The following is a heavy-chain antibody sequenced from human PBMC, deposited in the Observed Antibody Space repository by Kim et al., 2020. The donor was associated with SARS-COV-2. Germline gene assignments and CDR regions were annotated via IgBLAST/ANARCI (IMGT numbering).Heavy chain of an antibody. CDR3: ARDGADAMVRGVIIY. CDR2: IKQDGSEK. V-gene: IGHV3-7*01. CDR1: GFTFSSYW. J-gene: IGHJ4*02. Sequence: GGSLRLSCAASGFTFSSYWMSWVRQAPGKGLEWVANIKQDGSEKYYVDSVKGRFTISRDNAKNSLYLQMNSLRAEDTAVYYCARDGADAMVRGVIIYWGQGTLVTVSS. D-gene: IGHD3-10*01.